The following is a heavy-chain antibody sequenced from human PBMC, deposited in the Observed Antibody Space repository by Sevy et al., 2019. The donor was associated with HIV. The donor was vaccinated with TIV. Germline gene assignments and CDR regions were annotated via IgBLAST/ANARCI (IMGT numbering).Heavy chain of an antibody. V-gene: IGHV3-33*01. D-gene: IGHD3-10*01. J-gene: IGHJ6*02. CDR3: ARDPYRDYYGSGSYYYIRRRYYYYGMDV. Sequence: GGSLRLSCAASGFTFSSYGMHWVRQAPGKGLEWVAVIWYDGSNKYHADSVKGRFTISRDNSKNTLYLQMNSLRAEDTAVYYCARDPYRDYYGSGSYYYIRRRYYYYGMDVWGQRTTVTVSS. CDR2: IWYDGSNK. CDR1: GFTFSSYG.